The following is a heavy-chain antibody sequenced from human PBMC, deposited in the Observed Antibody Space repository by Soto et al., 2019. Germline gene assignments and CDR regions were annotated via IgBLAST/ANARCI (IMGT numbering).Heavy chain of an antibody. CDR2: MGTDGDT. V-gene: IGHV3-13*01. J-gene: IGHJ6*02. D-gene: IGHD3-22*01. CDR3: ARAYYDSSGYPVGGMDV. Sequence: LRLSCAASGFTFTRYYMHWVRLTAGKGLEWVWSMGTDGDTYYVDAVKGRFNISREDDKNSVYLQMNSLGAGDTAVYYCARAYYDSSGYPVGGMDVWGQGTMVTVSS. CDR1: GFTFTRYY.